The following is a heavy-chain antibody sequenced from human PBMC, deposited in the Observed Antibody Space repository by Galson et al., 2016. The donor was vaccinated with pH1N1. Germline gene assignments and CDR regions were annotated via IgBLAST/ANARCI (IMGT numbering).Heavy chain of an antibody. J-gene: IGHJ4*02. CDR2: ISGSGFTT. D-gene: IGHD4-11*01. Sequence: SLRLSCAASGLTFSSYAMSWVRQAPGKGLEWVSTISGSGFTTFFADSGKGRFTISRDNSKNTFHLQLNSLRAEDTAIYYCAKGGHYSSCDYWGQGALVTVSS. V-gene: IGHV3-23*01. CDR1: GLTFSSYA. CDR3: AKGGHYSSCDY.